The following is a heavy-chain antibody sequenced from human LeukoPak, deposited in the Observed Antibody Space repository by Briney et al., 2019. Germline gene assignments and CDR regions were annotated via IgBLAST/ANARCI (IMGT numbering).Heavy chain of an antibody. V-gene: IGHV3-48*03. CDR3: ARVYGGNNYFDY. Sequence: GGSLRLSCAASGFTFSSYEMNWVRQAPGKGLERVSYISSSGSTIYYADSVKGRFTISRDNAKNSLYLQMNSLRAEDTAVYYCARVYGGNNYFDYWGQGTLVTVSS. CDR2: ISSSGSTI. J-gene: IGHJ4*02. CDR1: GFTFSSYE. D-gene: IGHD4-23*01.